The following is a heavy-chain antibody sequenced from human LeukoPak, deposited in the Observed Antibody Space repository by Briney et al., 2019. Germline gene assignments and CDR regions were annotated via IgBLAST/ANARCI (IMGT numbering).Heavy chain of an antibody. CDR2: IGAGGTFT. Sequence: GGSLRLSCTASGFTFSSYAMNWVRQAPGKGLEWVSGIGAGGTFTYYADSVKGRFTISRDNSRNALYLQMNSLRADDTAVYYCAKDLDYTTYEYYFDYWGQGTLVTVSS. V-gene: IGHV3-23*01. CDR1: GFTFSSYA. CDR3: AKDLDYTTYEYYFDY. J-gene: IGHJ4*02. D-gene: IGHD4-11*01.